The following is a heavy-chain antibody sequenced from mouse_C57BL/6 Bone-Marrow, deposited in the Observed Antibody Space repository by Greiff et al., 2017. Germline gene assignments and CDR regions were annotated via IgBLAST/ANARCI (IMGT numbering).Heavy chain of an antibody. Sequence: QVQLQQPGAELVKPGASVKLSCKASGYTFTSYWMQWVKQRPGQGLEWIGEIDPSDSYTNYNQKFKGKATLTVDTSSSTAYMQLSSLTSEDSAGYYCARGGYYYFDYGGRGTALTVSS. D-gene: IGHD2-3*01. CDR1: GYTFTSYW. CDR3: ARGGYYYFDY. CDR2: IDPSDSYT. J-gene: IGHJ2*01. V-gene: IGHV1-50*01.